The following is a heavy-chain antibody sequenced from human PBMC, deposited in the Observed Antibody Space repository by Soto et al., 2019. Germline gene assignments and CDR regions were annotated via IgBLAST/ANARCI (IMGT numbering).Heavy chain of an antibody. CDR3: ASDSEFWEV. CDR1: GFTFSPYV. V-gene: IGHV3-21*01. CDR2: ITGSGGDK. Sequence: GGSLRLSCAASGFTFSPYVMNWVRQAPGKGLEWVSSITGSGGDKYYADSVKGRFTISRDNARNSLYLQMNSLGDEDTAVYYCASDSEFWEVWGQGTTVTVSS. D-gene: IGHD1-26*01. J-gene: IGHJ6*02.